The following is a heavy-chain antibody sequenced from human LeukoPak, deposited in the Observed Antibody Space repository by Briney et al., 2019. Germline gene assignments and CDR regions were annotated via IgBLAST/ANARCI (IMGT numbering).Heavy chain of an antibody. D-gene: IGHD2-2*01. V-gene: IGHV3-23*01. CDR1: GFTFSSYA. CDR2: ISASGGST. Sequence: GGSLRLSCAASGFTFSSYAMNWVRQAPGKGLEWVSTISASGGSTYYFVKGRFTISRDNSKNTLYLQMNSLRAEDTAVYYCAKGYCSSTNCTESFFDYWGQGTLVTVSS. CDR3: AKGYCSSTNCTESFFDY. J-gene: IGHJ4*02.